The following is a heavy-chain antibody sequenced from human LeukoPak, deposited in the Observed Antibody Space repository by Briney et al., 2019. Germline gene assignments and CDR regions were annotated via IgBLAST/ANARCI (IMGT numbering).Heavy chain of an antibody. J-gene: IGHJ4*02. D-gene: IGHD2-8*01. CDR2: ISSSSSYI. CDR3: ADPGVGF. V-gene: IGHV3-21*01. Sequence: GGSLRLSCAASGFTFSSYAMSWVRQAPGKGLEWVSSISSSSSYIYYADSVKGRFTISRDNAKNSLYLVMNNLGAEDTAVYYCADPGVGFWGQGTLVTVSS. CDR1: GFTFSSYA.